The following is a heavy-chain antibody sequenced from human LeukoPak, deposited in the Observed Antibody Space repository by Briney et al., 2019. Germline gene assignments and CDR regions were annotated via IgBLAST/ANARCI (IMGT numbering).Heavy chain of an antibody. CDR3: ARVVARFGERWFDP. V-gene: IGHV4-61*05. J-gene: IGHJ5*02. Sequence: PSETLSLTCTVSGGFISSNSYYWGWIRLPPGKGLEWIGYIYYSGSTNYNPSLKSRVTISVDTSKNQFSLKLSSVTAADTAVYYCARVVARFGERWFDPWGQGTLVTVSS. CDR2: IYYSGST. CDR1: GGFISSNSYY. D-gene: IGHD3-10*01.